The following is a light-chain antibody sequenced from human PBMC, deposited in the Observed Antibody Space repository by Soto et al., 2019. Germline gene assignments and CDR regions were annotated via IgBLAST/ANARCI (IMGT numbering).Light chain of an antibody. CDR1: GSNIGNNY. CDR3: GTWDSSLSAVV. J-gene: IGLJ2*01. CDR2: DNN. V-gene: IGLV1-51*01. Sequence: QSVLTQPPSVSAAPGQKVTISCSGSGSNIGNNYVSWYQQLPGTAPKLLIYDNNKRPSGIPDRFSGSKSGTSATLGITGLQTGDEADYYCGTWDSSLSAVVFGGGIKLTVL.